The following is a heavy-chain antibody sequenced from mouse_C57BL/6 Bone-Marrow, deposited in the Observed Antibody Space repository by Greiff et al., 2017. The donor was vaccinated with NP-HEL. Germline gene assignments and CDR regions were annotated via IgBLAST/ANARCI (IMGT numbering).Heavy chain of an antibody. CDR2: IDPENGDT. Sequence: EVKLMESGAELVRPGDSVKLSCTASGFNIKDDYMHWVKQRPEQGLEWIGWIDPENGDTEYASKFQGKATITADTSSNTAYLQLSSLTSEDPAVYYCTSGYYGTLYFEVWGTGTTVTVSS. CDR3: TSGYYGTLYFEV. J-gene: IGHJ1*03. CDR1: GFNIKDDY. D-gene: IGHD1-1*01. V-gene: IGHV14-4*01.